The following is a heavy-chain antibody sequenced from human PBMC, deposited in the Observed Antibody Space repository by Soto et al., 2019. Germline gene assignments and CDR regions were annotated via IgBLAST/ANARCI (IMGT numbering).Heavy chain of an antibody. V-gene: IGHV3-21*01. D-gene: IGHD5-18*01. CDR3: AREVDTTMVKDY. Sequence: PGGSLRLSCAASGFTFSSYSMNWVRQAPGKGLEWVSSISSSSSYIYYADSVKGRFTISRDNAKNSLYLQMNSLRAEDTAVYYCAREVDTTMVKDYWGQGTLVTVSS. CDR2: ISSSSSYI. CDR1: GFTFSSYS. J-gene: IGHJ4*02.